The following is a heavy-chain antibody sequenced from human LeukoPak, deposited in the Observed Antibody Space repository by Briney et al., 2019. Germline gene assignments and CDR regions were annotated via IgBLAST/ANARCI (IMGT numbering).Heavy chain of an antibody. Sequence: PSETLSLTCAVYGGSFSGYYWSWIRQPPGKGLEWIGKINHSGSTNYNPSLKSRVTISVDTSKNQFSLKLSSVTAADTAVYYCARGRSSTPYYYYYYMDVWGKGTTVTVSS. J-gene: IGHJ6*03. CDR2: INHSGST. D-gene: IGHD6-13*01. CDR3: ARGRSSTPYYYYYYMDV. CDR1: GGSFSGYY. V-gene: IGHV4-34*01.